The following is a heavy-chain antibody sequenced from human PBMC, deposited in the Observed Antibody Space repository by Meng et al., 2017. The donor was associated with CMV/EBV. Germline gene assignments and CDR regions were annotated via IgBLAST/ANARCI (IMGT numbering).Heavy chain of an antibody. CDR1: GGLFSNYS. CDR3: AKHYSGYYYHGFDY. D-gene: IGHD3-22*01. J-gene: IGHJ4*02. Sequence: SEVKQAGSSVKLSCNGSGGLFSNYSMRWGRAGSGQGLEWMGEFTHIICNANYAQKFQSSVTIAADESTSTFYMDLSSLSSENTAEYAGAKHYSGYYYHGFDYWGQGTLVTVSS. CDR2: FTHIICNA. V-gene: IGHV1-69*01.